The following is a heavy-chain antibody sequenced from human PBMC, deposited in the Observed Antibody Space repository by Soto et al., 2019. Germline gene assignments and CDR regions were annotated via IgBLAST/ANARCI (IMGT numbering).Heavy chain of an antibody. J-gene: IGHJ4*02. CDR2: INAGNGNT. Sequence: QVQLVQSGAEVKKPGASVKVSCKASGYTFTSYAMHWVRQAPGQRLEWMGWINAGNGNTKYSQKFQGRVTITRDTSGSTAYMELSSLRSEDTAVYYCARERIAVAGRGFDYWGQGTLVTVSS. D-gene: IGHD6-19*01. CDR3: ARERIAVAGRGFDY. CDR1: GYTFTSYA. V-gene: IGHV1-3*01.